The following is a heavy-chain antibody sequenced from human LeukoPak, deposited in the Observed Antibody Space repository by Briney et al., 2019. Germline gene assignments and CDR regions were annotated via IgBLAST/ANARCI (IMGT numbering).Heavy chain of an antibody. J-gene: IGHJ4*02. V-gene: IGHV1-18*01. Sequence: ASVKVSCKASGYTFTSYGISWVRQAPGQGLEWMGWISAYNGNTNYAQKLQGRVTMTTDTSTSTAYMELSSLRSEDTAVYYCARETEYCSSTSCYKTFDYWGQGTLVTVSS. CDR1: GYTFTSYG. D-gene: IGHD2-2*02. CDR3: ARETEYCSSTSCYKTFDY. CDR2: ISAYNGNT.